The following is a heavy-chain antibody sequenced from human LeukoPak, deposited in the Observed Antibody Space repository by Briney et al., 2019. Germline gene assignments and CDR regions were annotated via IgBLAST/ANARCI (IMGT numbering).Heavy chain of an antibody. Sequence: GGSLRLSCAASGFTFSSYWMSWVRQAPGKGLEWVANIKQDGSEKYYVDSVKGRFTISRDNAKNSLYLQMNSLRAEDTAVYYCARVPYSSCWYGDYWGQGTLVTVSS. CDR2: IKQDGSEK. CDR3: ARVPYSSCWYGDY. J-gene: IGHJ4*02. D-gene: IGHD6-19*01. CDR1: GFTFSSYW. V-gene: IGHV3-7*03.